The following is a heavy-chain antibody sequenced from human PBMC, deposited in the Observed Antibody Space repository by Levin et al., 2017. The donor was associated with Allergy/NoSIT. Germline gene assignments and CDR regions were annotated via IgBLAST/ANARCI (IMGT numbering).Heavy chain of an antibody. D-gene: IGHD6-19*01. V-gene: IGHV3-30*04. Sequence: PGGSLRLSCVGSGFDFGTYAIHWVRQVPGKGLEWVAILSDDGTKKYYAEAVKGRFTVSRDNSKNTLFLQMNSLRHEDTAVYYCARDGSTRWDEEGYYYYSGMDVWGQGTTVTVS. CDR2: LSDDGTKK. CDR3: ARDGSTRWDEEGYYYYSGMDV. J-gene: IGHJ6*02. CDR1: GFDFGTYA.